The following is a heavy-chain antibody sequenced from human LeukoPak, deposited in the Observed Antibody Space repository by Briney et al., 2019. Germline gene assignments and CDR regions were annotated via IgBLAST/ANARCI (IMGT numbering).Heavy chain of an antibody. Sequence: SETLSLTCTVSGYSISSGYYWGWIRQPPGKGLEWIGSIYHSGSTYYNPSLKSRVTISVDTSKNQFSLKLSSVTAADTAVYYCARDPSRGYSYGNIDSWGQGTLVTVSS. J-gene: IGHJ4*02. CDR1: GYSISSGYY. CDR3: ARDPSRGYSYGNIDS. CDR2: IYHSGST. D-gene: IGHD5-18*01. V-gene: IGHV4-38-2*02.